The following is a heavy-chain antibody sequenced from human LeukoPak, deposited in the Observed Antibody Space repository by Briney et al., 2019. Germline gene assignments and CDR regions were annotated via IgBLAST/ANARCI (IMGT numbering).Heavy chain of an antibody. CDR2: IIPIFGTA. J-gene: IGHJ3*02. CDR1: GGTFSSYA. CDR3: ASWQDGDYFAFDI. D-gene: IGHD4-17*01. V-gene: IGHV1-69*05. Sequence: SVKVSCKASGGTFSSYAISWVRQAPGQGLEWMGGIIPIFGTANYAQKFQGRVTITTDESTSTAYMELSSLRSEDTAVYYCASWQDGDYFAFDIWGQGSMVTVSS.